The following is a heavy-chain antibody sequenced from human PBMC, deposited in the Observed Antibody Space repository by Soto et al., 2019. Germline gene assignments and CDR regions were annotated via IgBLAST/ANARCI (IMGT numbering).Heavy chain of an antibody. CDR2: ISDSADRI. D-gene: IGHD3-16*02. CDR1: GFSFSSNS. CDR3: ARGTRYAFDI. J-gene: IGHJ3*02. V-gene: IGHV3-23*01. Sequence: GGSLRLSCKASGFSFSSNSMGWLRQAPGKGLDWVSSISDSADRIYYADSVRGRFTFSRDNAKNMLYLQMNSLRAEDTAVYYCARGTRYAFDIWGKGQWSPSPQ.